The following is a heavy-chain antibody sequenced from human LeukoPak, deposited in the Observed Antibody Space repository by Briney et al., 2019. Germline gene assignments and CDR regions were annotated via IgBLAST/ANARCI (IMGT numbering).Heavy chain of an antibody. V-gene: IGHV4-59*08. CDR1: GGSIGSYY. Sequence: SETLSLTCTVSGGSIGSYYWSWIRQPPGKGLEWIGYIYYSGSTNYNPSLKSRVTIPVDTSKNQFSLKLSSVTAADTAVYYCARLDIVATTIYYFDYWGQGTLVTVSS. J-gene: IGHJ4*02. CDR3: ARLDIVATTIYYFDY. D-gene: IGHD5-12*01. CDR2: IYYSGST.